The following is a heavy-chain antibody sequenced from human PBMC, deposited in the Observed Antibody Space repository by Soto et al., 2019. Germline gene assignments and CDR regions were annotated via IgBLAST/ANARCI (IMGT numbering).Heavy chain of an antibody. CDR3: ARGRRIAVAGTPPAFDY. D-gene: IGHD6-19*01. V-gene: IGHV4-34*01. CDR2: INHSGST. Sequence: PETLSLTCAVYGGSFSGYYWSWIRQPPGKGLEWIGEINHSGSTNYNPSLKSRVTISVDTSKNQFSLTLSSVTAADTAVYYCARGRRIAVAGTPPAFDYWGQGTLVTVSS. J-gene: IGHJ4*02. CDR1: GGSFSGYY.